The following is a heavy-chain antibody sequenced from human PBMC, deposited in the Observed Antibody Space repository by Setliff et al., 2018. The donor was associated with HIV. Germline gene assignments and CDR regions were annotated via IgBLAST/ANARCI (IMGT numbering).Heavy chain of an antibody. J-gene: IGHJ3*02. Sequence: ASVKVSCKASGYTFTSYYMHWVRQAPGQGLEWMGIINPSGGSTSYAQKFQGRVTMTRDTSTSTVYMELSSLRSEDTAVYYCARDRRIAVAGATNDAFDIWGQGTMVTVS. CDR3: ARDRRIAVAGATNDAFDI. CDR2: INPSGGST. D-gene: IGHD6-19*01. CDR1: GYTFTSYY. V-gene: IGHV1-46*01.